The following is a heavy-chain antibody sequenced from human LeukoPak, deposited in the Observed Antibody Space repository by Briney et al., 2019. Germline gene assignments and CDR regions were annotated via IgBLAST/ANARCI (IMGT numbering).Heavy chain of an antibody. D-gene: IGHD6-13*01. CDR1: GGTFSSYA. CDR3: AAGGGSSWYWFDP. J-gene: IGHJ5*02. V-gene: IGHV1-69*04. Sequence: SVKVSCKASGGTFSSYAISWVRQAPGQGLEWMGRIIPILGIANYAQKFQGRVTITADKSTSTAYMELSSLRSEDTAVYYCAAGGGSSWYWFDPWGQGTLVTVSS. CDR2: IIPILGIA.